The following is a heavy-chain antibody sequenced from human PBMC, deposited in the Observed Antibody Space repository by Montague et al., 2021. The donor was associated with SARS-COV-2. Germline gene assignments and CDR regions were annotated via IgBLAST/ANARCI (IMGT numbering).Heavy chain of an antibody. Sequence: CAISGDSVSSSTVAWNWLRQSPSRGLEWLGRTYFRSSFYNDYALSVKSRLNIQPDSAKIQFSLQLTSVTPEDTAIYYCARQDTSGWLTFDYWGQGILVTVSS. J-gene: IGHJ4*02. V-gene: IGHV6-1*01. D-gene: IGHD6-19*01. CDR3: ARQDTSGWLTFDY. CDR1: GDSVSSSTVA. CDR2: TYFRSSFYN.